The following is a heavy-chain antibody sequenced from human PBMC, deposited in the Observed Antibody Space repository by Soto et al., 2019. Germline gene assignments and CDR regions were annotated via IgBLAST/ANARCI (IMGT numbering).Heavy chain of an antibody. V-gene: IGHV1-46*01. Sequence: ASVKVSCKASGYTFTSYYMHWVRQAPGQGLEWMGIINPSGGSTSYAQKFQGRVTMTRDTSTSTAYMELSSLRSEDTAVYYCARVGGVPVYYYGMDVWGQGTTVTSP. CDR3: ARVGGVPVYYYGMDV. J-gene: IGHJ6*02. D-gene: IGHD2-8*02. CDR2: INPSGGST. CDR1: GYTFTSYY.